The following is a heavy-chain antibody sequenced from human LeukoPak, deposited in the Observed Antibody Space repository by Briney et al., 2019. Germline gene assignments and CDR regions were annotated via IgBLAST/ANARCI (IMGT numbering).Heavy chain of an antibody. CDR2: IDPSDSYT. J-gene: IGHJ4*02. CDR3: ARLIYSGDDRNYFDY. CDR1: GYSFTSQW. V-gene: IGHV5-10-1*01. D-gene: IGHD5-12*01. Sequence: GESLKISCKGSGYSFTSQWISWARQMPGKGLEWMGRIDPSDSYTNFSPSFQGHVTISADKSISTAYLQWSSLKASDTAMYYCARLIYSGDDRNYFDYWGQGTLVTVSS.